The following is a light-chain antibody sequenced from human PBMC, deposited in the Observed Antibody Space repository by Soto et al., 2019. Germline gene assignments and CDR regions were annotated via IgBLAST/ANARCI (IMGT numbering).Light chain of an antibody. V-gene: IGKV2-30*01. Sequence: DVVMTQSPLSLPVTLGQPASISCRSSQSLVYSDGNTYLNWFQQRPGQSPRRLIYKVSKRDSGGPDRFSGSGSGTAFTLKISRVEAEDVGVYYCMQGTHWPPFTFGPGTKVDIK. CDR1: QSLVYSDGNTY. J-gene: IGKJ3*01. CDR3: MQGTHWPPFT. CDR2: KVS.